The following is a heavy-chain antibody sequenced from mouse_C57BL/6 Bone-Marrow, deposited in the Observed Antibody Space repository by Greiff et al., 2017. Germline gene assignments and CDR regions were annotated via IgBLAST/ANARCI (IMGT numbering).Heavy chain of an antibody. Sequence: VKLMESGPELVKPGASVKISCKASGYAFSSSWMNWVKQRPGKGLEWIGRIYPGDGDTNYNGKFKGKATLTADKSSSTAYMQLSSLTSEDSAVYFCARRYGYDDYYAMDYWGQGTSVTVSS. CDR1: GYAFSSSW. D-gene: IGHD2-2*01. V-gene: IGHV1-82*01. J-gene: IGHJ4*01. CDR2: IYPGDGDT. CDR3: ARRYGYDDYYAMDY.